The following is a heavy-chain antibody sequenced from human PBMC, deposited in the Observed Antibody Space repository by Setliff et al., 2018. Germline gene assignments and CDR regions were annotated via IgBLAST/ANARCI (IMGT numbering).Heavy chain of an antibody. CDR1: GGTFGSSA. Sequence: ASVKVSCKTSGGTFGSSALSWVRQAPGQGLEWMGGIIPMFDTGIYAEKFQGRVTLSADESTSTVYLELTRLRPEDTAIYYCARDKADYYDRSGYSGASDVWGQGTMVTVSS. J-gene: IGHJ3*01. D-gene: IGHD3-22*01. V-gene: IGHV1-69*13. CDR3: ARDKADYYDRSGYSGASDV. CDR2: IIPMFDTG.